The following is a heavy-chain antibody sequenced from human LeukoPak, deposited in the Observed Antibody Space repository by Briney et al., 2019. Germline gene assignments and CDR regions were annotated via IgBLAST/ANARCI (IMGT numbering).Heavy chain of an antibody. CDR1: GDSISGYF. CDR2: IHYSGAT. Sequence: SEILSLTCTVSGDSISGYFWSWIRQTPGKGLEWIGYIHYSGATNYNPSLKSRVTISVDTSKNQFSLKLSSVTAADTAVYYCARRAALKGPYYDFWSGSTDAFDIWGQGTMVTVSS. J-gene: IGHJ3*02. CDR3: ARRAALKGPYYDFWSGSTDAFDI. V-gene: IGHV4-59*01. D-gene: IGHD3-3*01.